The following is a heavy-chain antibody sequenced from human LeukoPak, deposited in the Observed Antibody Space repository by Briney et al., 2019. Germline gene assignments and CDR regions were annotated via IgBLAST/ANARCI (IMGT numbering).Heavy chain of an antibody. CDR2: INPNSGGT. CDR1: GYTFTGYY. J-gene: IGHJ6*04. D-gene: IGHD5-12*01. CDR3: AREYSGYRRMDV. Sequence: ASVKVSCKASGYTFTGYYMHWVRQAPGQGLEWMGWINPNSGGTNYAQKFQGRVTVTRDTSISTAYMELSRLRSDDTAVYYCAREYSGYRRMDVWGKGTTVTVSS. V-gene: IGHV1-2*02.